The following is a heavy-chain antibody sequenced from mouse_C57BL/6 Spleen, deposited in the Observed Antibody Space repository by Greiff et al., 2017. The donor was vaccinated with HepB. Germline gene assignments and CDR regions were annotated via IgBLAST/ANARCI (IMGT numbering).Heavy chain of an antibody. V-gene: IGHV1-26*01. CDR1: GYTFTDYY. CDR3: ARSDYDGDYFDY. Sequence: VQLQQSGPELVKPGASVKISCKASGYTFTDYYMNWVKQSHGKSLEWIGDINPNNGGTSYNQKFKGTATLTVDKSSSTAYMQLRSLTSEDSAVYYCARSDYDGDYFDYWGQGTTLTVSS. J-gene: IGHJ2*01. CDR2: INPNNGGT. D-gene: IGHD2-4*01.